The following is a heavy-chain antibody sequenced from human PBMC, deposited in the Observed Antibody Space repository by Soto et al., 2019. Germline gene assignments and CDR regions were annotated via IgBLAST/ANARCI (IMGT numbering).Heavy chain of an antibody. CDR3: AKGIEGHYYYGMDV. CDR2: ISGSGGST. CDR1: GFTFSSYA. V-gene: IGHV3-23*01. Sequence: GGSLRLSCAASGFTFSSYAMSWVRQAPGKGLEWVSAISGSGGSTYYADSVKGRFTISGDNSKNTLYLQMNSLRAEDTAVYYCAKGIEGHYYYGMDVWGQGTTVTVSS. D-gene: IGHD3-3*02. J-gene: IGHJ6*02.